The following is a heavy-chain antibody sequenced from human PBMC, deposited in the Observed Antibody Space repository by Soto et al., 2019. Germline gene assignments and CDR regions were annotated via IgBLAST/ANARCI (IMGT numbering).Heavy chain of an antibody. CDR3: ARDVLATAIDDAFDI. Sequence: PGGSLRLSCASSGFTFSSYSMNCVRQAPGKGLEWVSSISSSSSYIYHADSVDGRFTISRNNAKNALYLQMNSLRAEDMAVYYCARDVLATAIDDAFDIWGQGTMVTV. CDR1: GFTFSSYS. V-gene: IGHV3-21*01. D-gene: IGHD5-18*01. CDR2: ISSSSSYI. J-gene: IGHJ3*02.